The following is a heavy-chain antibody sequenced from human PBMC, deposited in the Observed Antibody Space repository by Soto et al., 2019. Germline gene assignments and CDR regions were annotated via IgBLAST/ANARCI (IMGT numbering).Heavy chain of an antibody. CDR3: ARALAPFYYYYGMDV. CDR2: IIPSGGST. V-gene: IGHV1-46*01. D-gene: IGHD3-3*02. Sequence: ASVKVSCKASGYTFTTYYMHWVRQAPGQGLEWMGTIIPSGGSTSYAQKFQGRVTMTRDTSTSTAYMELSSLTSEDTAVYYCARALAPFYYYYGMDVWGQGTTVTVPS. J-gene: IGHJ6*02. CDR1: GYTFTTYY.